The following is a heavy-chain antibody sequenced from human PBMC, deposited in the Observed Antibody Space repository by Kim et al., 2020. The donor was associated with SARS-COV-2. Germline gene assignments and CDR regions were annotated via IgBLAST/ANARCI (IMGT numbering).Heavy chain of an antibody. D-gene: IGHD3-10*01. CDR3: ARGRWFGEPYGAFDI. Sequence: GGSLRLSCAASGFTFSSYWMHWVRQAPGKGLVWVSRINSDGSSTSYADSVKGRFTISRDNAKNTLYLQMNSLRAEDTAVYYCARGRWFGEPYGAFDIWGQGTMVTVSS. CDR1: GFTFSSYW. J-gene: IGHJ3*02. V-gene: IGHV3-74*01. CDR2: INSDGSST.